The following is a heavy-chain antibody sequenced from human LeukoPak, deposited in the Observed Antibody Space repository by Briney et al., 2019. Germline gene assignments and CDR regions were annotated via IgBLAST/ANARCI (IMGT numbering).Heavy chain of an antibody. Sequence: GGSLRLSCAASGFTFNGHAMNWVRRAPGKGLEWVSAISGSDGSTYYADSVKGRFTISRDNSKNTLYLQMNSLRAEDTAVYHCAKGKGYSSSSSDHWDHGTLVTVSS. J-gene: IGHJ5*02. V-gene: IGHV3-23*01. CDR3: AKGKGYSSSSSDH. CDR2: ISGSDGST. D-gene: IGHD6-6*01. CDR1: GFTFNGHA.